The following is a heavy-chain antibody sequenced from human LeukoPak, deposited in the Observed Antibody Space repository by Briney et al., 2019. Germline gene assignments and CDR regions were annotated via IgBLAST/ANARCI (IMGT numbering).Heavy chain of an antibody. D-gene: IGHD3-3*01. Sequence: GASVKVSCTASGGTFSSYAISWVRQAPGQGLEWMGGIIPIFGTANYAQKFQGRVTITADESTSTAYMELSSLRSEDTAVYYCASAYYDFWSGRIGSRFDYWGQGTLVTVSS. CDR1: GGTFSSYA. CDR2: IIPIFGTA. J-gene: IGHJ4*02. CDR3: ASAYYDFWSGRIGSRFDY. V-gene: IGHV1-69*01.